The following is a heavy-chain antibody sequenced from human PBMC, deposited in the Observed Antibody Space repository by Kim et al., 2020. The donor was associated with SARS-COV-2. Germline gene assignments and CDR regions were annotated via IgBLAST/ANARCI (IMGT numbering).Heavy chain of an antibody. CDR1: GFTFSSYW. CDR3: ARDRVFHYGDYGPWFDP. J-gene: IGHJ5*02. CDR2: IKQDGSEK. Sequence: GGSLRLSCAASGFTFSSYWMSWVRQAPGKGLEWVANIKQDGSEKYYVDSVKGRFTISRDNAKNSLYLQMNSLRAEDTAVYYCARDRVFHYGDYGPWFDPWGQGTLVTVS. D-gene: IGHD4-17*01. V-gene: IGHV3-7*01.